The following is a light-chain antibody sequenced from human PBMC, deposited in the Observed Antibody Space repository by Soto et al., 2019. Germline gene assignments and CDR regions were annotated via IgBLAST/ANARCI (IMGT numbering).Light chain of an antibody. CDR2: GAS. J-gene: IGKJ1*01. CDR3: QHYNSYSWT. V-gene: IGKV1-5*01. CDR1: QSISNW. Sequence: DIQMTQSPSTLSPSVGDRVTITCRASQSISNWLAWYQQKPGKAPKLLIYGASSLESAVPSRFSGSGSGTEFTLTISSLQPEDFATHYCQHYNSYSWTFGQGTKVDIX.